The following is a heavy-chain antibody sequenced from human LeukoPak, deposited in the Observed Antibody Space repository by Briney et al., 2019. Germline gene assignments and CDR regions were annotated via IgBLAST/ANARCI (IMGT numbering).Heavy chain of an antibody. CDR3: TTDFLSVDAFDI. J-gene: IGHJ3*02. V-gene: IGHV3-15*01. CDR2: IKSKADGGTT. Sequence: GGSLRLSCAASGFTFSNAWMSWVRQAPGKGREWVGRIKSKADGGTTDYAAPVKGRFTISRDDSKNTLYLQMNSLKTEDTAVYYCTTDFLSVDAFDIWGQGTMVTVSS. D-gene: IGHD3-3*01. CDR1: GFTFSNAW.